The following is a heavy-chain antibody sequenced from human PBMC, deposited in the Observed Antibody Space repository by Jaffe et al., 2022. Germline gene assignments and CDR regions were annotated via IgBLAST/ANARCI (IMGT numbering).Heavy chain of an antibody. CDR3: ARVSIATPGTSSYYFDS. J-gene: IGHJ4*02. CDR2: MNPNSGDT. Sequence: QVQLVQSGADVKKPGASVQVSCKASGYTFTGNYIDWVRQAPGQGLEWMGRMNPNSGDTKYAQNFQGRVTMTRETSISTAYMELSRLTSDDTAVYYCARVSIATPGTSSYYFDSWGQGTLVTVSS. CDR1: GYTFTGNY. V-gene: IGHV1-2*06. D-gene: IGHD6-13*01.